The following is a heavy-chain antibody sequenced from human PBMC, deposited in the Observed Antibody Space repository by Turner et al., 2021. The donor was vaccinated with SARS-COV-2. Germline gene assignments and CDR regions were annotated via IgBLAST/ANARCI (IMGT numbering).Heavy chain of an antibody. CDR1: GFTFSSYG. Sequence: QVQLVESGGGVVQPWRSLRLSCGPSGFTFSSYGMHWVRQAPGKGLEWVAVRSYDGSNKYYADSVKGRFTISRDNSKNTLYLQMNSLRAEDTAVHFCAKQLGLYSNPMYYFDYWGQGTLVTVSS. CDR3: AKQLGLYSNPMYYFDY. D-gene: IGHD4-4*01. CDR2: RSYDGSNK. J-gene: IGHJ4*02. V-gene: IGHV3-30*18.